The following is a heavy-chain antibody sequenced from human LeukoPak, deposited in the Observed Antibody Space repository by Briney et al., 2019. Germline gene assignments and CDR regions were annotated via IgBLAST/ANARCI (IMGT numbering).Heavy chain of an antibody. V-gene: IGHV3-23*01. D-gene: IGHD1-26*01. CDR1: GFTFSSYA. J-gene: IGHJ5*02. Sequence: GGSLRLSCAASGFTFSSYAMSWVRQAPGKGLDWVSGISGSGGGTHYADSVKGRFTISRDNSKNTLYLQMNSLRAEDTAIYYCARDASGRRPWGQGTLVTVSS. CDR3: ARDASGRRP. CDR2: ISGSGGGT.